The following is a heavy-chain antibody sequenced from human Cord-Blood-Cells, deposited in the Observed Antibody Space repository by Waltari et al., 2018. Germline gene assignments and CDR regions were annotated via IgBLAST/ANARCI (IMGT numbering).Heavy chain of an antibody. J-gene: IGHJ3*02. Sequence: QVQLQQWGAGLLKPSETLSLTCAVYGGSFSGYYWSWIRQPPGKGLEWIGEINHSGSTNSSPSLKSRVTISVDTAKNQFSLKLSSVTAADTAVYYCARGTPANWGLLRAFDIWGQGTMVTVSS. CDR2: INHSGST. D-gene: IGHD7-27*01. CDR1: GGSFSGYY. V-gene: IGHV4-34*01. CDR3: ARGTPANWGLLRAFDI.